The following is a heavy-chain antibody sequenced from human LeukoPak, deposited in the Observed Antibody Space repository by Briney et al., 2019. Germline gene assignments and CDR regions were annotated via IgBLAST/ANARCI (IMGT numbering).Heavy chain of an antibody. CDR2: IYSSGIT. V-gene: IGHV4-61*09. J-gene: IGHJ4*02. Sequence: SQTLSLTCTVSGGSVSSNRYYWTWIRQPAGKGLEWIGHIYSSGITHYNPSLKSRVTISVDTSKNQFSLKLSSVTAEDTAVYYCARNSYSGSYFGYWGQGTLVTVSS. CDR1: GGSVSSNRYY. CDR3: ARNSYSGSYFGY. D-gene: IGHD1-26*01.